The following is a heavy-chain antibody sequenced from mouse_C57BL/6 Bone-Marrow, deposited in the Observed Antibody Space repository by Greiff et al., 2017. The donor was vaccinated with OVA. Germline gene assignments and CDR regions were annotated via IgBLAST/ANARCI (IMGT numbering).Heavy chain of an antibody. CDR3: ARLGGNPFAY. CDR2: INPNNGGT. D-gene: IGHD2-1*01. Sequence: EVQLQQSGPELVKPGASVKISCKASGYTFTDYYMNWVKQSHGKSLEWIGDINPNNGGTSYNQKFKGKATLTVDKSSSTAYMELRSLTSEDSAVYYCARLGGNPFAYWGQGTLVTVSA. V-gene: IGHV1-26*01. J-gene: IGHJ3*01. CDR1: GYTFTDYY.